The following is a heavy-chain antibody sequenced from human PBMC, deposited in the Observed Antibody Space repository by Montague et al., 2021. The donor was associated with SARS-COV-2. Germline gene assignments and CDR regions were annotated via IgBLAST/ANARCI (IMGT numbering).Heavy chain of an antibody. V-gene: IGHV3-48*03. J-gene: IGHJ4*02. CDR3: ARAGEDYYYDSSGFLY. D-gene: IGHD3-22*01. CDR2: ISNSGDTK. Sequence: SLRLSCAASGFIFSSYEMNWVRQAPGKGLEWASYISNSGDTKYYADSVKGRFTISRDNAKNSLYPQMSSLRAEDTAVYYCARAGEDYYYDSSGFLYWGQGILVTVSS. CDR1: GFIFSSYE.